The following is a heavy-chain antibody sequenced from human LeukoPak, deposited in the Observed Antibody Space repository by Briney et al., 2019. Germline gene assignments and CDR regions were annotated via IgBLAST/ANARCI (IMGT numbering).Heavy chain of an antibody. D-gene: IGHD4-23*01. J-gene: IGHJ4*02. Sequence: PGGSLRLSCAASGFIFTKYWMNWVRQAPGKGLEWVSSISSSSSYIYYADSVKGRFTISRDNAKNSLYLQMNSLRAEDTAVYYCARDYGGNSDFDYWGQGTLVTVSS. CDR3: ARDYGGNSDFDY. CDR2: ISSSSSYI. V-gene: IGHV3-21*01. CDR1: GFIFTKYW.